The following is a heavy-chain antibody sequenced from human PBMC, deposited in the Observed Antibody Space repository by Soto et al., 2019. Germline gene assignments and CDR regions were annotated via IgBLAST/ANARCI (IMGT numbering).Heavy chain of an antibody. CDR1: GFTFDDYA. CDR3: AKDSSSSPVYYSYMDV. J-gene: IGHJ6*03. V-gene: IGHV3-9*01. Sequence: EVQLVESGGGLVQPGRSLRLSCAASGFTFDDYAMHWVRQAPGKGLEWVSGISWNSGSIGYADSVKGRFTISRDNAKNSLYLQMNSLRAEDTALYYCAKDSSSSPVYYSYMDVWGKGTTVTVSS. CDR2: ISWNSGSI. D-gene: IGHD6-6*01.